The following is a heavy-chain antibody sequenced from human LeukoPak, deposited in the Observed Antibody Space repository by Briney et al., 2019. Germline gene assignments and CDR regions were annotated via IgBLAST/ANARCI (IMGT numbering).Heavy chain of an antibody. J-gene: IGHJ5*02. CDR2: IYYSGST. Sequence: PSETLSLTCTVPGGSISSYYWSWIRQPPGKGLEWIGYIYYSGSTNYNPSLKSRVTISVDTSKNQFSLKLSSVTAADTAVYYCARVPTEYWFDPWGQGTLVTVSS. D-gene: IGHD4-11*01. V-gene: IGHV4-59*01. CDR3: ARVPTEYWFDP. CDR1: GGSISSYY.